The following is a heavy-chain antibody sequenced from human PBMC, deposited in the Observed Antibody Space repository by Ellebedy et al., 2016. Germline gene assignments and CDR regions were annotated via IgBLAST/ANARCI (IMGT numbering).Heavy chain of an antibody. CDR2: INPNSGDT. V-gene: IGHV1-2*04. Sequence: ASVKVSCKASGYTFTGYFMHWVRQAPGQGLEWMGWINPNSGDTKNAQKFQGWVTMTRDTSISTAYMELSRLRSDDTAVYYCARQEMATIGDAFDIWGQGTMVTVSS. J-gene: IGHJ3*02. CDR3: ARQEMATIGDAFDI. CDR1: GYTFTGYF. D-gene: IGHD5-24*01.